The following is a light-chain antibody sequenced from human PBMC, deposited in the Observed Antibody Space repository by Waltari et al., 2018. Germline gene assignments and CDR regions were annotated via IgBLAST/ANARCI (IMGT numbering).Light chain of an antibody. Sequence: QAALTQPASVSGSPGQAITISCTGTSSDIGRYNYVPWYQQNPGKAPKLVIFEVLNRPSGVSNLFSGSKSGNTASLTISGLQAEDEAAYYCSSYAGSNFVVFGGGTKVTVL. CDR1: SSDIGRYNY. CDR3: SSYAGSNFVV. CDR2: EVL. V-gene: IGLV2-14*01. J-gene: IGLJ2*01.